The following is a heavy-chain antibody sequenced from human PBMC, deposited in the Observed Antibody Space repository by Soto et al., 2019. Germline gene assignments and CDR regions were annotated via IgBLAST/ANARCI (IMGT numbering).Heavy chain of an antibody. D-gene: IGHD6-6*01. J-gene: IGHJ6*02. V-gene: IGHV1-69*06. Sequence: SVKVSCKASGGTFSSYAISWVRQAPGQGLEWMGGIIPIFGTANYAQKFQGRVTITADKSTSTAYMELSSLRSGDTAVYYCAREIRYSSSSGPYYYYYGMDVWGQGTTVTVSS. CDR1: GGTFSSYA. CDR2: IIPIFGTA. CDR3: AREIRYSSSSGPYYYYYGMDV.